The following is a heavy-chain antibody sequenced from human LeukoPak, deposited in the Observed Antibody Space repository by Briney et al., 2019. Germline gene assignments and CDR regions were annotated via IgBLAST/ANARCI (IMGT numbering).Heavy chain of an antibody. CDR1: GFTFDDYG. CDR3: ARGAGSGYFFYMDV. D-gene: IGHD3-22*01. V-gene: IGHV3-20*04. CDR2: INWNGGST. Sequence: GGSLRLSCAASGFTFDDYGMSWVRQAPGKGLEWVSGINWNGGSTGYADSVKGRFTISRDNAKNSLYLQMNSLGAEDTALYYCARGAGSGYFFYMDVWGKGTTVTVSS. J-gene: IGHJ6*03.